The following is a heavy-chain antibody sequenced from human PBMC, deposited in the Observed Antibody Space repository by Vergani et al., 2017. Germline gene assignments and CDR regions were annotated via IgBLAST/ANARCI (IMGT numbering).Heavy chain of an antibody. V-gene: IGHV3-30*18. D-gene: IGHD3-10*01. CDR3: AKDLLGYGSGSYXMDY. J-gene: IGHJ4*02. CDR2: ISYDGSNK. Sequence: QVQLVESGGGVVQPGRSLRPSCAASGFTFSSYGMHWVRPAPGKGLGGVAVISYDGSNKYYADSVKGRFTITRDNSKNTLYLQMNSLVAEDTAVYYCAKDLLGYGSGSYXMDYWGQGTLVTVSS. CDR1: GFTFSSYG.